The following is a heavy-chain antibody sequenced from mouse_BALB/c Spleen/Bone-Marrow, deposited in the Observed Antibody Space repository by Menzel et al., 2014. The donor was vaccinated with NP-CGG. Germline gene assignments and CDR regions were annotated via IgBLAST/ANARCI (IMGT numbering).Heavy chain of an antibody. CDR2: INPSNRGT. CDR1: GYTFTSYY. Sequence: QVQLKQSGAELVKPGASVKSSCKASGYTFTSYYMYWVKQRPGQGLEWIGEINPSNRGTNFNEKFKGKATLTVDKSSSRGYIHLSSLPADDSAVYCCPRPGYGYHWFAYWGQGTLVTVSP. CDR3: PRPGYGYHWFAY. D-gene: IGHD2-2*01. J-gene: IGHJ3*01. V-gene: IGHV1S81*02.